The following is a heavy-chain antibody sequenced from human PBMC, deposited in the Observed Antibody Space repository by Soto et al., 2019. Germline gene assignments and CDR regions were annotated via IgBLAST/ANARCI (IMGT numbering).Heavy chain of an antibody. CDR2: ISSSSSYI. CDR3: ASRGLGPNYYYYGMDV. J-gene: IGHJ6*02. Sequence: GGSLRLSCAASGFTFSSYSMNWVRQAPGKGLEWVSSISSSSSYIYYADSVKGRFTISRDNAKNSLYLQMNSLRAEDTAVYYCASRGLGPNYYYYGMDVWGQGTTVTVSS. CDR1: GFTFSSYS. D-gene: IGHD3-10*01. V-gene: IGHV3-21*01.